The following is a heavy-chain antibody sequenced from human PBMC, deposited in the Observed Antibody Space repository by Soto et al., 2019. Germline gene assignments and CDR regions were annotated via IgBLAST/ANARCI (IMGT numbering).Heavy chain of an antibody. CDR3: ARGGWSNDY. CDR1: GGSLNSFY. V-gene: IGHV4-59*01. J-gene: IGHJ4*02. Sequence: LTCTVSGGSLNSFYWSWIRQPPGKGLEWIGYVYYSGNTDYNPSLKSRVTISVDTSKNQFSLRLSSVTAADTAVYYCARGGWSNDYWGQGTLVTVSS. CDR2: VYYSGNT. D-gene: IGHD6-19*01.